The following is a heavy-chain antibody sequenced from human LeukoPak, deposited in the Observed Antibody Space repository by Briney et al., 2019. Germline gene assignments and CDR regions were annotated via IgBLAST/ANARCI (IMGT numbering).Heavy chain of an antibody. V-gene: IGHV4-34*01. Sequence: SETLSLTRAVYGGSFSGYYWSWIRQPPGKGLEWIGEINHSGSTNYNPSLKSRVTISVDTSKNQFSLKLSSVTAADTAVYYCARGTPEMATINDAFDIWGQGTMVTVSS. CDR3: ARGTPEMATINDAFDI. CDR2: INHSGST. CDR1: GGSFSGYY. J-gene: IGHJ3*02. D-gene: IGHD5-24*01.